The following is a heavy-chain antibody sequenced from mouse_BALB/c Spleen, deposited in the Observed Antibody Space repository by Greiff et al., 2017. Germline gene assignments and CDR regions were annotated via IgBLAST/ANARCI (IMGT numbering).Heavy chain of an antibody. J-gene: IGHJ3*01. CDR1: GYTFTSYY. CDR3: TRASYRYFAY. V-gene: IGHV1S81*02. D-gene: IGHD2-14*01. CDR2: INPSNGGT. Sequence: VQLQQSGAELVKPGASVKLSCKASGYTFTSYYMYWVKQRPGQGLEWIGEINPSNGGTNFNEKFKSKATLTVDKSSSTAYMQLSSLTSEDSAVYYCTRASYRYFAYWGQGTLVTVSA.